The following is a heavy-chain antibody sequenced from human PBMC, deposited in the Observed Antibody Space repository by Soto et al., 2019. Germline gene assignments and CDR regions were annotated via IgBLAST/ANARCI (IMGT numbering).Heavy chain of an antibody. D-gene: IGHD5-12*01. V-gene: IGHV4-59*01. CDR1: GGSISSYY. CDR3: ASQSGYATDAFDI. J-gene: IGHJ3*02. CDR2: IYYSGST. Sequence: ETLSLTCTVSGGSISSYYWSWIRQPPGKGLEWIGYIYYSGSTNYNPSLKSRVTISVDTSKNQFSLKLSSVTAADTAVYYCASQSGYATDAFDIWGQGTMVTVSS.